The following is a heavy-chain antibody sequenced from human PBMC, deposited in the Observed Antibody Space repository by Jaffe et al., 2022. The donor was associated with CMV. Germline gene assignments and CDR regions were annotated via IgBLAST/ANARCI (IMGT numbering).Heavy chain of an antibody. CDR2: IYYSGST. CDR1: GGSISSSSYY. Sequence: QLQLQESGPGLVKPSETLSLTCTVSGGSISSSSYYWGWIRQPPGKGLEWIGSIYYSGSTYYNPSLKSRVTISVDTSKNQFSLKLSSVTAADTAVYYCARRPETWKWGSYYNYYYYMDVWGKGTTVTVSS. V-gene: IGHV4-39*01. CDR3: ARRPETWKWGSYYNYYYYMDV. D-gene: IGHD1-26*01. J-gene: IGHJ6*03.